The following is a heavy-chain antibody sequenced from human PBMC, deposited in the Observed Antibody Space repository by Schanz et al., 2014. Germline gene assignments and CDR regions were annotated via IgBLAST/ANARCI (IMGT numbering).Heavy chain of an antibody. Sequence: EVQLVESGGGLVQPGGSLRLSCAASGFTLSNSDMHWVRQGTGKGLEWVSTIGYLGDTYYPDSVKGRFTISRDNSKNTLYLQMNSLSADATAVFYCAKARRKSNCSGGRCFHYSYYGMDVWGQGTTVTVSS. V-gene: IGHV3-13*01. J-gene: IGHJ6*02. D-gene: IGHD2-15*01. CDR1: GFTLSNSD. CDR2: IGYLGDT. CDR3: AKARRKSNCSGGRCFHYSYYGMDV.